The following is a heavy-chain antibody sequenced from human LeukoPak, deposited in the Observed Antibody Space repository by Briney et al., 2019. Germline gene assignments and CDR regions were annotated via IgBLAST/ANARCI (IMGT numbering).Heavy chain of an antibody. CDR1: GGSFSGYY. J-gene: IGHJ3*02. V-gene: IGHV4-34*01. CDR3: ARSNYVWGSYRPRQSDAFDI. CDR2: INHSGGT. D-gene: IGHD3-16*02. Sequence: SETLSLTCAVYGGSFSGYYWSWIRQPPGKGLEWIGEINHSGGTNYNPSLKSRVTMSVDTSKNQFSLKLSSVTAADTAVYYCARSNYVWGSYRPRQSDAFDIWGQGTMVTVSS.